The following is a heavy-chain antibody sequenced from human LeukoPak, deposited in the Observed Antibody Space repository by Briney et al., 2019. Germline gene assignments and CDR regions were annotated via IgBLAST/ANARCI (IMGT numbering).Heavy chain of an antibody. CDR3: AKPSAPGILDAFDI. CDR2: ISWNSGSI. J-gene: IGHJ3*02. D-gene: IGHD1-14*01. V-gene: IGHV3-9*01. CDR1: GFTFDDYA. Sequence: GRSLRLSCAASGFTFDDYAMHWVRQAPGKGLEWVSGISWNSGSIGYADSVKGRFTISRDNAKNSLYLQMNSLRAEDTALYYCAKPSAPGILDAFDIWGQGTMVTVSS.